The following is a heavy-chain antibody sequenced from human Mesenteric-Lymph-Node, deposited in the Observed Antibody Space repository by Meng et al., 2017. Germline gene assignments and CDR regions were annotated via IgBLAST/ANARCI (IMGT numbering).Heavy chain of an antibody. D-gene: IGHD4-17*01. CDR2: IYYSGST. CDR3: ARGPTTYFDY. V-gene: IGHV4-30-4*01. Sequence: QVSRPASAPGLLNPAPPLPPTCLVSGGSISSGDSYWSWTRQPPGKGLEWIGYIYYSGSTYYNPSLKSRVTISVDTSKNQFSLKLSSVTAADTAVYYCARGPTTYFDYWGQGTLVTVSS. J-gene: IGHJ4*02. CDR1: GGSISSGDSY.